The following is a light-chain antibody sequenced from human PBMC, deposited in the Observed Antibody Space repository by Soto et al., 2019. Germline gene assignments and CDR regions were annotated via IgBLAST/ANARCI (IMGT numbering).Light chain of an antibody. CDR3: QQYDSSWT. J-gene: IGKJ1*01. V-gene: IGKV3-11*01. CDR2: GAS. Sequence: EIVLTQSPATLSLSPGERATLSCKASQNIRSHLAWYLQKPGQPPRLLIFGASNRATGIPARFSGSGSGTDFTLTISSLEPEDFATYYCQQYDSSWTFGQGTKVEIK. CDR1: QNIRSH.